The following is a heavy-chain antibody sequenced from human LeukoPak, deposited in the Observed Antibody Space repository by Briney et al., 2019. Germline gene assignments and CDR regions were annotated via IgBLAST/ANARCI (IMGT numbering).Heavy chain of an antibody. J-gene: IGHJ4*02. Sequence: ASVKVSCKASGYTFTGYYMRWVRQAPGQGLEWMAMINPSGGGTTYAQKFQGRVTMTRDTSTSTVYMELSSLRSEDTALYYCARGDITRIGDHWGQGTLVTVSS. V-gene: IGHV1-46*01. CDR1: GYTFTGYY. CDR2: INPSGGGT. D-gene: IGHD2-15*01. CDR3: ARGDITRIGDH.